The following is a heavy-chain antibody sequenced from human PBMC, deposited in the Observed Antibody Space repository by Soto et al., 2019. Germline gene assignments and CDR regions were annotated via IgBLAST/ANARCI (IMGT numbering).Heavy chain of an antibody. CDR3: ARESEDLTSNFDY. CDR1: GFTFTRFS. V-gene: IGHV3-21*06. Sequence: GGSLRLSCAASGFTFTRFSMNWVRQAPGKGLEWVSSISSTTNYIYYGDSMKGRFTISRDNAKNSLYLEMNSLGAEDTAVYYCARESEDLTSNFDYWGQGTLVTVSS. J-gene: IGHJ4*02. CDR2: ISSTTNYI.